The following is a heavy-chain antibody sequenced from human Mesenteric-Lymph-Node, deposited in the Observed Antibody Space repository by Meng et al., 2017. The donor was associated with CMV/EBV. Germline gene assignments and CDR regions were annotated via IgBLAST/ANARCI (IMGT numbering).Heavy chain of an antibody. CDR2: ISSSSTYI. Sequence: ESLKISCAASGFIFSSYTMNWVRQAPGKGLEWVSSISSSSTYIYYADSVKGRFTISRDNAKDSLYLQMNSLRVEDTAVYYCAREGVYGDSQGFDYWGQGTLVTVSS. V-gene: IGHV3-21*01. D-gene: IGHD4-17*01. J-gene: IGHJ4*02. CDR3: AREGVYGDSQGFDY. CDR1: GFIFSSYT.